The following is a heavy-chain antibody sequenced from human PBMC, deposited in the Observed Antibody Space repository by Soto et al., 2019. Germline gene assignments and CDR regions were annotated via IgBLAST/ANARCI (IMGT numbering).Heavy chain of an antibody. CDR1: GGTFSSYA. V-gene: IGHV1-69*13. D-gene: IGHD5-18*01. Sequence: ASVKVSCKASGGTFSSYAISWVRQAPGQGLEWMGGIIPICGTANYAQKFQGRVTITADESTSTAYMELKRLRTEDTDVYSCARDPQVDTAMVNYSYGLDVWGQGTTVTVSS. J-gene: IGHJ6*02. CDR3: ARDPQVDTAMVNYSYGLDV. CDR2: IIPICGTA.